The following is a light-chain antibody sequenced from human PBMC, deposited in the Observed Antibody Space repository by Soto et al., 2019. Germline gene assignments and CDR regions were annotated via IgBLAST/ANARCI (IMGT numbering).Light chain of an antibody. CDR3: AAWDDSLNGPHVV. V-gene: IGLV1-44*01. CDR2: SNN. Sequence: QPVLTQPPSASGTPGQRVTISCSRSSSNIGSNTVNWYQQLPGTAPKLLIYSNNQRPSGVPDRFSGSKSGTSASLAISGLQSEDEADYYCAAWDDSLNGPHVVFGGGTKLTVL. J-gene: IGLJ2*01. CDR1: SSNIGSNT.